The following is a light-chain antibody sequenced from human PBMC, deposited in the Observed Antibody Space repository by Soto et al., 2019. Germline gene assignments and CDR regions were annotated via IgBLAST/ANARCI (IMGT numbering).Light chain of an antibody. J-gene: IGKJ5*01. CDR1: QSVSSSY. V-gene: IGKV3D-20*02. CDR2: GAS. Sequence: EIVLTQSPGTLSLSPGERATLSCRASQSVSSSYLAWYQQKPGQAPRLLIYGASSRATGIPDRFSGSGSGTDFTLTISSLEPEDFAVYYCQERSNRPITFGQGTRLEI. CDR3: QERSNRPIT.